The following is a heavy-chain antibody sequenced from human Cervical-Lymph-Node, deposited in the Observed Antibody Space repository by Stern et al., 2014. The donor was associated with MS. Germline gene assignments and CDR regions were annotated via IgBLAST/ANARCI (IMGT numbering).Heavy chain of an antibody. J-gene: IGHJ5*02. CDR2: IYYSGST. Sequence: VHLVESGPGLVKPSETLSLTCTVSGGSITSGDYYWSWIRQHPGKGLEWIGYIYYSGSTCYNPSLKSRVTISLDTSKNQFSLKLSSVTPADTAVYYCARDDGYCSGGTCPNWFDPWGQGTLVTVSS. D-gene: IGHD2-15*01. V-gene: IGHV4-31*03. CDR1: GGSITSGDYY. CDR3: ARDDGYCSGGTCPNWFDP.